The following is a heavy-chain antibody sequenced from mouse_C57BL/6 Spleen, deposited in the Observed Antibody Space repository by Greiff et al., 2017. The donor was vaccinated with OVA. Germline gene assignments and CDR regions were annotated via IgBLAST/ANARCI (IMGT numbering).Heavy chain of an antibody. CDR2: ISYDGSN. Sequence: EVKLVESGPGLVKPSQSLSLTCSVTGYSITSGYYWNWIRQFPGNKLEWMGYISYDGSNNYNPSLKNRISITRDTSKNQFFLKLNSVTTEDTATYYCAREGSFAYWGQGTLVTVSA. J-gene: IGHJ3*01. V-gene: IGHV3-6*01. D-gene: IGHD3-1*01. CDR1: GYSITSGYY. CDR3: AREGSFAY.